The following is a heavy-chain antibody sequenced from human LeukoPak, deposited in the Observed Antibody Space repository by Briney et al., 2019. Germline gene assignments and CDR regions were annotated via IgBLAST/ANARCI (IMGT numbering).Heavy chain of an antibody. CDR3: AKDRDKVDTAMVDY. V-gene: IGHV3-30*18. J-gene: IGHJ4*02. D-gene: IGHD5-18*01. CDR1: GFTFSSYG. CDR2: ISYDGSNK. Sequence: GGSLRLSCAASGFTFSSYGMHWVRQAPGKGLEWVAVISYDGSNKYYADSVKGQFTISRDNSKNTLYLQMNSLRAEDTAVYYCAKDRDKVDTAMVDYWGQGTLVTVSS.